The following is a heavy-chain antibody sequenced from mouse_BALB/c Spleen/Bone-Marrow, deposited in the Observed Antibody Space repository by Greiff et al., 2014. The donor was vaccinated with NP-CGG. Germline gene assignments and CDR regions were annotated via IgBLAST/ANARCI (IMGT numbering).Heavy chain of an antibody. D-gene: IGHD2-1*01. J-gene: IGHJ3*01. Sequence: VKLMESGPGLVAPSQSPSITCTVSGFSLTSYGVSWVRQPPGKGLEWLGIIWGDGSTNYHSALISRLSISKDNSKSQVFLKLNSLQTDDTATYYCAKPTGNYLFPYWGQGTLVTVSA. V-gene: IGHV2-3*01. CDR2: IWGDGST. CDR1: GFSLTSYG. CDR3: AKPTGNYLFPY.